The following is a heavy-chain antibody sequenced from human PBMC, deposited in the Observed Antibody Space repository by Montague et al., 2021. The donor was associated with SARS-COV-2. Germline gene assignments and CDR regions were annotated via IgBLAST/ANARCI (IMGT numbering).Heavy chain of an antibody. D-gene: IGHD3-16*02. V-gene: IGHV4-59*08. Sequence: SETLSLTCTVSGDSISGYFRSWIRQPPGKGLEWIGQMYYSGTTNYNPALKLQVTISVDTSKSQFSLRLTSVTAADTAAYYCARQPPGESYSYDSFDHWGQGTVVTVSS. J-gene: IGHJ3*01. CDR2: MYYSGTT. CDR1: GDSISGYF. CDR3: ARQPPGESYSYDSFDH.